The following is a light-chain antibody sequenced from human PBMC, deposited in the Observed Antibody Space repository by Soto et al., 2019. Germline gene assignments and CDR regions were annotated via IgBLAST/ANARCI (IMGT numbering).Light chain of an antibody. J-gene: IGKJ5*01. CDR2: GVS. CDR1: QRLSAID. Sequence: EIVFTQSPGTLSLSPGQRATLSCRASQRLSAIDIAWYQQKPGQAPKFLIYGVSSRATGIPDRFSGSGSGTDFTLTISRLEPEDFAVYHCQQYGSSPLITFGQGTRLEIK. CDR3: QQYGSSPLIT. V-gene: IGKV3-20*01.